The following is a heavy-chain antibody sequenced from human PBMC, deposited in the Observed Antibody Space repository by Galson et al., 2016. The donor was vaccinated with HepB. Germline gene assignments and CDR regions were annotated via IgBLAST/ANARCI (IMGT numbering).Heavy chain of an antibody. CDR1: GYSFANYW. J-gene: IGHJ6*02. CDR2: IYPGDSDT. D-gene: IGHD4-23*01. Sequence: QSGAEVKKPGESLKISCKGSGYSFANYWIGWVRQMPGKGLEWMGIIYPGDSDTRYSPSFQGQVTISADKSISTAYLQWSSLKASDTAMYYCAGHPKRNTVVPIFKKATYYYYGMDVWGQGTTVTVSS. CDR3: AGHPKRNTVVPIFKKATYYYYGMDV. V-gene: IGHV5-51*01.